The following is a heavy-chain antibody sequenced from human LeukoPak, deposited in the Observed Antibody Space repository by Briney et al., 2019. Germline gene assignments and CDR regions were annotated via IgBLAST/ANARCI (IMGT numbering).Heavy chain of an antibody. CDR2: IYSGGST. CDR1: GFTVSSNY. V-gene: IGHV3-53*01. CDR3: ARDYGSYGHYYFDY. D-gene: IGHD5-18*01. J-gene: IGHJ4*02. Sequence: GGSLRLSCAASGFTVSSNYMSWVRQAPGKGLEWVSVIYSGGSTYYADSVKGRFTISRDNSKNTLYLQMNSLRAEDTAVYYCARDYGSYGHYYFDYWGQGTLVTVSS.